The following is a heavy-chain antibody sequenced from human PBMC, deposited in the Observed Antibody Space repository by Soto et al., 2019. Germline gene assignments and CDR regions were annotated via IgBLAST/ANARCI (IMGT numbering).Heavy chain of an antibody. CDR2: IYYSGST. D-gene: IGHD3-9*01. J-gene: IGHJ4*02. CDR3: ARRRRATISKYYFDY. Sequence: QLQLQESGPGLVKPSETLSLTCTVSGGSISSSSYYWGWIRQPPGKGLEWIGSIYYSGSTYYNPSLKSRVTISVDTSKNQFSLKLSSVTAADTAVYYCARRRRATISKYYFDYWGQGTLVTVSS. V-gene: IGHV4-39*01. CDR1: GGSISSSSYY.